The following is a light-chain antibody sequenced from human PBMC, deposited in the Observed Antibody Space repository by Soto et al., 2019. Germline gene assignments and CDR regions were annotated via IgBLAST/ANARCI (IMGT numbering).Light chain of an antibody. CDR1: SSNIETNY. Sequence: QSVLTQAPSVSATPGQKVTISCSGSSSNIETNYVSWYQQFPGAAPKLLIYDDDHRPSGIPDRFSGSKSGTSATLGITGLQTVDEADYYCATWDDGVSSVVFGGGTKLTVL. V-gene: IGLV1-51*01. CDR2: DDD. J-gene: IGLJ2*01. CDR3: ATWDDGVSSVV.